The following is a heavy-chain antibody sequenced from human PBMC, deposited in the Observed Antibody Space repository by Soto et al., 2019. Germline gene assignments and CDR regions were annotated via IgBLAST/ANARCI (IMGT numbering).Heavy chain of an antibody. J-gene: IGHJ6*02. CDR3: ARDQSVGIVVVPAAPMDV. CDR2: IWYDGSNK. D-gene: IGHD2-2*01. Sequence: GGSLRLSCAASGFTFSSYGMHWVRQAPGKGLEWVAVIWYDGSNKYYADSMKGRFTISRDNSKNTLYLQMNSLRAEDTAVYYCARDQSVGIVVVPAAPMDVWGQGTTVTVSS. CDR1: GFTFSSYG. V-gene: IGHV3-33*01.